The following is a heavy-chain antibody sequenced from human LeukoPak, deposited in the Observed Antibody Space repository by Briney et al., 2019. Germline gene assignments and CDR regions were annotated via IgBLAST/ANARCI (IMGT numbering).Heavy chain of an antibody. CDR3: ASLIRAYRSRWDGFDY. J-gene: IGHJ4*02. CDR1: GFTFSSYS. Sequence: GGSLRLSCAASGFTFSSYSMNWVRQAPGKGLEWVSSISSSSSYIYYADSVKGRFTISRDNAKNSLYLQMNSLRAEDTAVYYCASLIRAYRSRWDGFDYWGQGTLVTVSS. V-gene: IGHV3-21*01. D-gene: IGHD6-13*01. CDR2: ISSSSSYI.